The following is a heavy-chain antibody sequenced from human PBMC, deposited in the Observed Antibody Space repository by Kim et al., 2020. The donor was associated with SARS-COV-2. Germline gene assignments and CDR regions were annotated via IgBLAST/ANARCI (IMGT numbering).Heavy chain of an antibody. J-gene: IGHJ4*02. D-gene: IGHD1-26*01. Sequence: GGSLRLSCAASGFTFSSYAMHWVRQAPGKGLEWVAVISYDGSNKYYADSVKGRFTISRDNSKNTLYLQMNSLRAEDTAVYYCARDHVLWELLGGDYWGQGTLVTVSS. CDR3: ARDHVLWELLGGDY. CDR1: GFTFSSYA. V-gene: IGHV3-30*04. CDR2: ISYDGSNK.